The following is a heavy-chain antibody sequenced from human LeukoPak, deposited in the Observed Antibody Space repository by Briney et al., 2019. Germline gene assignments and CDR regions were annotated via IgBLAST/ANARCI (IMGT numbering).Heavy chain of an antibody. CDR2: ISGFGTDT. CDR1: GFTFSSCA. CDR3: AKDITGYNRPPDH. V-gene: IGHV3-23*01. J-gene: IGHJ4*02. Sequence: PGGSLRLSCAASGFTFSSCAMNWVRQAPGKGLEGVASISGFGTDTYYADSVKGRFTISRDNSKNTLYLQMNSLRAEDTAIYYCAKDITGYNRPPDHWGQGTLVTVSS. D-gene: IGHD1-14*01.